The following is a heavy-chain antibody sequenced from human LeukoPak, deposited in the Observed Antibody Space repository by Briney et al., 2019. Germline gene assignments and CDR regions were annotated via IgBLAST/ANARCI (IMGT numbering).Heavy chain of an antibody. D-gene: IGHD3-10*01. J-gene: IGHJ5*02. CDR1: GFTFSTYG. V-gene: IGHV3-23*01. Sequence: GGSLRLSCAASGFTFSTYGMNWVRQAPGKGLEWVSGISPSGGITYYTDSVKGRFTISKDTSRNTLYLQMNSLRPEDTAVYYCAKDLMRDRWFGESWGQGTLVTVSS. CDR2: ISPSGGIT. CDR3: AKDLMRDRWFGES.